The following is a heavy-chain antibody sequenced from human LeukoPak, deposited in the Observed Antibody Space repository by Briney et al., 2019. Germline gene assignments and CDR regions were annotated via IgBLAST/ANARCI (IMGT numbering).Heavy chain of an antibody. CDR3: ARASYTNDFWSGYYDFDY. D-gene: IGHD3-3*01. CDR1: GFTVSSNY. J-gene: IGHJ4*02. V-gene: IGHV3-66*02. Sequence: GGSLRLSCAASGFTVSSNYMSCVRQAPGKGRECVSVIYSGGSTYYAASVKGRFTISRDNSKNTLYLQMNSLRVEHPAVYYRARASYTNDFWSGYYDFDYWGQGTLVTVSS. CDR2: IYSGGST.